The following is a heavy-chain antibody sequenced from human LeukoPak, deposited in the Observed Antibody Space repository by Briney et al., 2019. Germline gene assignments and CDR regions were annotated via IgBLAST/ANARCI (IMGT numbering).Heavy chain of an antibody. Sequence: SVKVSCKAFGATLNIGHAFIWARQAPGQGLQWMGRVIPFLGEVNYAQNFQGRVSFTADKSTATMYMEMKSLRLDDTAIYYCSPCGHAYDWFGPWGQGTLVTVSS. CDR3: SPCGHAYDWFGP. CDR2: VIPFLGEV. D-gene: IGHD5-12*01. V-gene: IGHV1-69*04. CDR1: GATLNIGHA. J-gene: IGHJ5*02.